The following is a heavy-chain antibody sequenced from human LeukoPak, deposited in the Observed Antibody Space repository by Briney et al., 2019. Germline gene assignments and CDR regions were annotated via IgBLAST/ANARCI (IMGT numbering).Heavy chain of an antibody. CDR1: GYTFTSYG. D-gene: IGHD6-13*01. CDR2: ISAYNGNT. J-gene: IGHJ5*02. Sequence: ASVKVSCKASGYTFTSYGISWVRQAPGQGLEWMGWISAYNGNTNYAQKLQGRVTMTTDTSTSTAYMELRSLRSDDTAVYYCARDLSVGQLVQADLDPWGQGTLVTVSS. CDR3: ARDLSVGQLVQADLDP. V-gene: IGHV1-18*01.